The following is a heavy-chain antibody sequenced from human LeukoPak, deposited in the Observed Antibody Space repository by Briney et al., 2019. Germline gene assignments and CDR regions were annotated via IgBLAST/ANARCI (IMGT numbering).Heavy chain of an antibody. V-gene: IGHV5-51*01. J-gene: IGHJ4*02. Sequence: GESLKISCKGSGYSFTSYWIGWVRQMPGKGLEWMGTIYPGDSDTRYSPSFQGQVTISADKSISTAYLQWSSLKASDTAMYYCARHPRYGGNPAPLLDYWGQGTLVTVSS. CDR3: ARHPRYGGNPAPLLDY. CDR2: IYPGDSDT. D-gene: IGHD4-23*01. CDR1: GYSFTSYW.